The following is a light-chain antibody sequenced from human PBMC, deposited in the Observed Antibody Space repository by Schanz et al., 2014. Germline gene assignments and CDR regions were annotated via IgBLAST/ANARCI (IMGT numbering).Light chain of an antibody. CDR2: GAS. CDR1: QSVSSNY. Sequence: EIVLTQSPDTLSLSPGERATVSCRASQSVSSNYLAWYQQKPGQAPRLLIYGASSRATGIPDRFSGSGSGTDFTLTISRLEPEDFAVYYCQQYGSSPWTFGQGTKVEIK. J-gene: IGKJ1*01. CDR3: QQYGSSPWT. V-gene: IGKV3-20*01.